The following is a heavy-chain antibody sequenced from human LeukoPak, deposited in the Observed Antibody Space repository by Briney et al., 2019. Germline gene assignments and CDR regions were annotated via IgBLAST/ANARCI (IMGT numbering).Heavy chain of an antibody. CDR1: GGSFSGYY. J-gene: IGHJ4*02. Sequence: SETLSLTCAVYGGSFSGYYWSWIRQPPGKGLEWIGEINHSGSTNYNPSLKSRVTISVDTSKNQFSLKLSSVTAADTAVYYCARGVFCSSTSCYPYCTNGVCYTSSAFDYWGQGTLVTVSS. D-gene: IGHD2-8*01. CDR3: ARGVFCSSTSCYPYCTNGVCYTSSAFDY. CDR2: INHSGST. V-gene: IGHV4-34*01.